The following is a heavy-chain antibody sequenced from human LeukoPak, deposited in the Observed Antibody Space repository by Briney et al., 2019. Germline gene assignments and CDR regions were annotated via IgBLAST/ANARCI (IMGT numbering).Heavy chain of an antibody. CDR1: GFTFGSYA. CDR3: AKDPDYYDSSEGDAFDI. Sequence: PGGSLRLSCAASGFTFGSYAMSWVRQAPGKGLEWVSAISGSGGSTYYADSVKGRFTISRDNSKNTLYLQMNSLRAEDTAVYYCAKDPDYYDSSEGDAFDIWGQGTMVTVSS. D-gene: IGHD3-22*01. CDR2: ISGSGGST. J-gene: IGHJ3*02. V-gene: IGHV3-23*01.